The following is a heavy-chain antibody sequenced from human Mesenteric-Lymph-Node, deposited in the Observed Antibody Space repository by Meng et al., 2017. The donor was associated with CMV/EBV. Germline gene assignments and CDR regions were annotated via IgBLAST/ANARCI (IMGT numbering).Heavy chain of an antibody. CDR2: IYHSGST. CDR3: ASLYGDYSPVDY. CDR1: GGSISSSNW. V-gene: IGHV4-4*02. Sequence: SETLSLTCAVPGGSISSSNWWSWVRQPPGKGLEWIGEIYHSGSTNYNPSLKSRVTISVDKSKNQFSLKLSSVTAADTAVYYCASLYGDYSPVDYWGQGTLVTVSS. J-gene: IGHJ4*02. D-gene: IGHD4-17*01.